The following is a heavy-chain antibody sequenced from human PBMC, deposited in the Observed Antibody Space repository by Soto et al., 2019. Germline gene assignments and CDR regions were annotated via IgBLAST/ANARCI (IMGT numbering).Heavy chain of an antibody. CDR3: GGADRPGEYFVNY. J-gene: IGHJ4*02. CDR1: GGTFSNFV. CDR2: IVPVFGSP. V-gene: IGHV1-69*13. Sequence: SVKVSCKASGGTFSNFVFTWVRQAPGQGLEWMGGIVPVFGSPNYAQKFQDRVTITADESTSTVDMELSSLRSEDTAVYFCGGADRPGEYFVNYWGQGTLVTVSS. D-gene: IGHD3-16*01.